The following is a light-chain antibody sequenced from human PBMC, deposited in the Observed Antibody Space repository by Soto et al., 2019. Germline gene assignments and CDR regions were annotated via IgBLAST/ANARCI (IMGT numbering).Light chain of an antibody. Sequence: QSVLTQPPSVSGAPGQRVTISCTGSSSNIGAGFDVHWYQQLPGTAPKVLISGNNNRPSGVPDRFSGSKSGASASLAITGLQAEDEADYYCQSYDIRLSGVVFGGGTKVTVL. CDR3: QSYDIRLSGVV. CDR1: SSNIGAGFD. CDR2: GNN. V-gene: IGLV1-40*01. J-gene: IGLJ2*01.